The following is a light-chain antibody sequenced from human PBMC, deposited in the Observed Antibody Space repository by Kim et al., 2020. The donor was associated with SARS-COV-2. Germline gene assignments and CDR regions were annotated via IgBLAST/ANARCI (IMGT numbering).Light chain of an antibody. CDR1: SSDIGSYNR. CDR3: SSYTTNNTWV. V-gene: IGLV2-18*02. CDR2: EVN. J-gene: IGLJ3*02. Sequence: GQSVTISCTGTSSDIGSYNRVSWYQQPPGTAPKLMIYEVNTRPSGVPDRFSGSKSGNTASLTISGLQAEDEAHYYCSSYTTNNTWVFGGGTMLTVL.